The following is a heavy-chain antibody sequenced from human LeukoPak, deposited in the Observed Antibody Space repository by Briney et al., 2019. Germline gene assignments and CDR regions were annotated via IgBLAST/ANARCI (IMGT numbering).Heavy chain of an antibody. CDR1: GYSFTSYW. Sequence: GESLKISCKGSGYSFTSYWIGWVRQMPGKGLEWMGIIYPGDSDTRYSPSFQGQVTISADKSISTAYLQWSSLKASDTAMYYCARHLRGVVVITAYDYWGQGTLVTVSS. CDR3: ARHLRGVVVITAYDY. J-gene: IGHJ4*02. D-gene: IGHD3-22*01. V-gene: IGHV5-51*01. CDR2: IYPGDSDT.